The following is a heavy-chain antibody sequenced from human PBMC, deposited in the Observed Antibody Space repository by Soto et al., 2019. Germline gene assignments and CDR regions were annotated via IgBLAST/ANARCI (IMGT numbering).Heavy chain of an antibody. D-gene: IGHD3-22*01. Sequence: GASVKVSCKASGGTFSSYAISWVRQATGQRLEWMGGIIPIFGTANYAQKFQGRVTITADESTSTAYMELSSLRSEDTAVYYCARLGYYDSSGYYYDAQGHFDYLVQGILVTVSS. CDR2: IIPIFGTA. V-gene: IGHV1-69*13. CDR1: GGTFSSYA. CDR3: ARLGYYDSSGYYYDAQGHFDY. J-gene: IGHJ4*02.